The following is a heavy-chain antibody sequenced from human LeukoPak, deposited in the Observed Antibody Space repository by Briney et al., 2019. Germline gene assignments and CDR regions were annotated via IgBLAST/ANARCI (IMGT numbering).Heavy chain of an antibody. CDR2: ISGSGSST. J-gene: IGHJ5*02. D-gene: IGHD6-19*01. Sequence: GGSLRLSCAASGFTFSNYAMSWVRQAPGKGLEWVSFISGSGSSTNYADSVKGRFTISRDNSKNTLYLQMNSLRAEDTAVYYCAKYGFFFSGWYNWFDPWGQGTLVTVSS. V-gene: IGHV3-23*01. CDR1: GFTFSNYA. CDR3: AKYGFFFSGWYNWFDP.